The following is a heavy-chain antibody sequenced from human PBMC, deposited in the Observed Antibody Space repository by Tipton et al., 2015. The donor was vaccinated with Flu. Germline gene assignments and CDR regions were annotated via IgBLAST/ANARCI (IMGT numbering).Heavy chain of an antibody. CDR3: AREVTYYGSGSYGWYFDL. CDR2: TYYRSKWYN. Sequence: GLVKPSQTLSLTCAISGDSVSSNSAAWNWIRQSPSRGLEWLGRTYYRSKWYNDYAVSVKSRITINPDTSKNQFSLQLNSVTPEDTAVHYCAREVTYYGSGSYGWYFDLWGRGTLVTVSS. CDR1: GDSVSSNSAA. V-gene: IGHV6-1*01. J-gene: IGHJ2*01. D-gene: IGHD3-10*01.